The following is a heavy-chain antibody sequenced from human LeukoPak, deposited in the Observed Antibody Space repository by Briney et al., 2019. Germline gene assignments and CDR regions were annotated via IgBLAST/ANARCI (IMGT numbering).Heavy chain of an antibody. D-gene: IGHD6-19*01. CDR3: AGGGYSSGWYEGGSLDY. Sequence: ASVKVSCKASGYTFTGYYMHWVRQAPGQGLEWMGRINPNSGGTNYAQKFQGRVTMTRVTSISTAYMELSRLRSDDTAVYYGAGGGYSSGWYEGGSLDYWGQGTLVTVSS. CDR2: INPNSGGT. CDR1: GYTFTGYY. J-gene: IGHJ4*02. V-gene: IGHV1-2*06.